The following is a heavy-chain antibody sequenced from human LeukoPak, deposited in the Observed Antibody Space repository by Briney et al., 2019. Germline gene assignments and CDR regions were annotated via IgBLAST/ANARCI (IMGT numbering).Heavy chain of an antibody. V-gene: IGHV3-30*18. CDR3: AKDGGDDYGDDRRFDY. J-gene: IGHJ4*02. CDR2: ISYDGSNK. Sequence: GRSLRLSCAASGFTFSSYGMHWVRQAPGKGLEWVAVISYDGSNKYYGDSGKGRFTISRDNSKNTLYLQMNSLRAEDTAVYYCAKDGGDDYGDDRRFDYWGQGTLVTVSS. D-gene: IGHD4-17*01. CDR1: GFTFSSYG.